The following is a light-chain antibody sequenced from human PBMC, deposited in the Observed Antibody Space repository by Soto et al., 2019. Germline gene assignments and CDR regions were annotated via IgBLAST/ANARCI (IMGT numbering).Light chain of an antibody. CDR2: GAS. J-gene: IGKJ2*01. V-gene: IGKV3-15*01. CDR1: QSVRDN. CDR3: QQSNNSPYT. Sequence: EIVMTHSPATLSVSPGDRATLSCRASQSVRDNLAWYQQKPGQAPRLLIYGASTRDTGIPARFSGSGSGTEFTLTSNSLHAEYFAHYFCQQSNNSPYTFGQGTKLEIK.